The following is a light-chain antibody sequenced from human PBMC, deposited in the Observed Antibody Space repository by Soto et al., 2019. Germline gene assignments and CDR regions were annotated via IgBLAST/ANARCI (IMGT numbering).Light chain of an antibody. J-gene: IGLJ1*01. Sequence: QPALTQPASVSGSPGQSITISCTGTSSDVGGYNYVSWYQQHPGKAPKLMIYDVSNRPPGVSNRFSGSKSGNTASLTISGLQAEDEADYYCSSHTSSSTSYVFGTGTKVTVL. V-gene: IGLV2-14*01. CDR1: SSDVGGYNY. CDR3: SSHTSSSTSYV. CDR2: DVS.